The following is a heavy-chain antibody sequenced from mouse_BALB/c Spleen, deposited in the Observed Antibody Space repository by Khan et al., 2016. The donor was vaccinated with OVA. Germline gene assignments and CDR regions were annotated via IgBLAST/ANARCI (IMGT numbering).Heavy chain of an antibody. J-gene: IGHJ4*01. D-gene: IGHD2-1*01. CDR3: SRDGNYMDY. Sequence: EVQLQESGPDLVKPSQSLSLTCTVTGYSITSGYSWHWIRQFPGNKLEWMGYIYYSGSINHNPSLKSRIPITRDTSKNQFFLQLNAVTTEDAATYYWSRDGNYMDYWGQGTSVTVAS. V-gene: IGHV3-1*02. CDR2: IYYSGSI. CDR1: GYSITSGYS.